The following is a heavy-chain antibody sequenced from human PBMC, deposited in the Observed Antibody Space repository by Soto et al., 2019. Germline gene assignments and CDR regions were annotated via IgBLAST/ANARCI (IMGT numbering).Heavy chain of an antibody. D-gene: IGHD6-19*01. Sequence: SETLSLTCTVSGGSISSYYRSWIRQPPGKGLEWIGYIYYSGSTNYNPSLKSRVTISVDTSKNQFSLKLSSVTAADTAVYYCARDRWGSGWYDYWGQGTLVTVSS. CDR3: ARDRWGSGWYDY. CDR1: GGSISSYY. V-gene: IGHV4-59*01. J-gene: IGHJ4*02. CDR2: IYYSGST.